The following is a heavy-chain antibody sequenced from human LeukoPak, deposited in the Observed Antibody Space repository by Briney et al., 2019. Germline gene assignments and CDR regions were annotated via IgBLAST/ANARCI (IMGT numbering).Heavy chain of an antibody. V-gene: IGHV3-21*01. CDR1: GFTFSSYS. CDR3: ARNGGASGSLN. D-gene: IGHD1-26*01. J-gene: IGHJ4*02. CDR2: ISSSSSYI. Sequence: GGSLRLSCAASGFTFSSYSMNWVRQAPGKGLEWVSSISSSSSYIYYADSVKGRFTISRDNAKNPLYLQMNSLRAEDTAVYYCARNGGASGSLNWGQGTLVTVSS.